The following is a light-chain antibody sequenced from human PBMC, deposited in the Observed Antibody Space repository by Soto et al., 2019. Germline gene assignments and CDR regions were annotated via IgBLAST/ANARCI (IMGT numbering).Light chain of an antibody. CDR2: GAS. CDR3: LQDYSYPRT. V-gene: IGKV1-6*01. J-gene: IGKJ1*01. Sequence: AIQMTQVPSSLSASVGYIVTISCRASQGIRRDIAWYQQRPGTVPKLLIFGASNLQSAVPSRFSGSGSGTDFTLTISSLQPEDFATYYCLQDYSYPRTFGQGTKVDI. CDR1: QGIRRD.